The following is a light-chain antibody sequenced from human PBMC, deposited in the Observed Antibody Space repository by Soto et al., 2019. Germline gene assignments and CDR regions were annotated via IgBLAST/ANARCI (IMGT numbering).Light chain of an antibody. CDR1: QSVSSNY. CDR2: GAS. J-gene: IGKJ1*01. V-gene: IGKV3-20*01. CDR3: QQYGSSPST. Sequence: EIVLTQSPGTLSLSPGERATLSCRASQSVSSNYITWYQQKPGQAPRRLIFGASSRATGIPDRFSGSGSGTDFTLTISRPEPEDFAVYYCQQYGSSPSTFGQGTKVDIK.